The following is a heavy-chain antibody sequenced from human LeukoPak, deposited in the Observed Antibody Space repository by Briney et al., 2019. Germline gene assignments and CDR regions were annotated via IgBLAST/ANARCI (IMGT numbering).Heavy chain of an antibody. Sequence: AASVKVSCKASGGTFSSYAISWVRQAPGQGLEWMGGIIPIFGTANYAQKFQGRVTFTADESTSTAYMELSSLRSEDTAVYYCARGDHGYGNYYSYMDVWGKGTTVTVSS. V-gene: IGHV1-69*13. CDR2: IIPIFGTA. J-gene: IGHJ6*03. CDR1: GGTFSSYA. CDR3: ARGDHGYGNYYSYMDV. D-gene: IGHD5-12*01.